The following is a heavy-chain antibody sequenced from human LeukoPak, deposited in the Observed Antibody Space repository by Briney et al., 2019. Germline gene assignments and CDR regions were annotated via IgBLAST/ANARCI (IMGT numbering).Heavy chain of an antibody. D-gene: IGHD3-22*01. CDR2: IYYSGST. CDR1: GGSSSSGDYY. Sequence: PSETLSLTCTVSGGSSSSGDYYWSWIRQPPGKGLEWIGYIYYSGSTYYNPSLKSRVTISVDTSKNQFSLKLSSVTAADTAVYYCASQYYYDSSGYYFWGQGTLVTVSS. CDR3: ASQYYYDSSGYYF. V-gene: IGHV4-30-4*08. J-gene: IGHJ4*02.